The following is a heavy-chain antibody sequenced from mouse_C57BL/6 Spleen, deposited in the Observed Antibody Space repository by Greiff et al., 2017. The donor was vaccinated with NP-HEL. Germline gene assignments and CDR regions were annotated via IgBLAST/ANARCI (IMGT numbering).Heavy chain of an antibody. CDR2: INPSTGGT. V-gene: IGHV1-42*01. CDR1: GYSFTGYY. Sequence: EVQVVESGPELVKPGASVKISCKASGYSFTGYYMNWVKQSPEKSLEWIGEINPSTGGTTYNQKFKAKATLTVDKSSSTAYMQLKSLTSEDSAVYYCAKTMVKRAMDYWGQGTSVTVSS. J-gene: IGHJ4*01. CDR3: AKTMVKRAMDY. D-gene: IGHD2-2*01.